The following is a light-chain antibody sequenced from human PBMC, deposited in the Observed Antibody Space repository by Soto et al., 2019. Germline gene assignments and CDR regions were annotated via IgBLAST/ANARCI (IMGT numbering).Light chain of an antibody. V-gene: IGKV4-1*01. CDR3: QQYFAVPRT. CDR1: QPVLYSANNKDY. Sequence: DIVMTQSPDSLVVSLGERATINCKSSQPVLYSANNKDYLAWYQQKAGQPPRLLIYWASTRESGVPDRFSGSGSGTDFTLTISSLQAEYVAVYFXQQYFAVPRTFGQGTKVEIK. J-gene: IGKJ1*01. CDR2: WAS.